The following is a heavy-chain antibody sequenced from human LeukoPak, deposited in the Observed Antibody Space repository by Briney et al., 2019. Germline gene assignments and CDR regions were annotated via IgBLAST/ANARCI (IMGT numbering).Heavy chain of an antibody. J-gene: IGHJ4*02. D-gene: IGHD6-19*01. V-gene: IGHV3-74*01. CDR1: GFTFSSYW. CDR3: ARPYSSGWWYFDY. CDR2: INSDGSST. Sequence: GGSLRLSCAASGFTFSSYWMHWVRQAPGKGLVWVSRINSDGSSTSYADPVKGRFTISRDNAKNTLYLQMNSLRAEDTAVYYCARPYSSGWWYFDYWGQGTLVTVSS.